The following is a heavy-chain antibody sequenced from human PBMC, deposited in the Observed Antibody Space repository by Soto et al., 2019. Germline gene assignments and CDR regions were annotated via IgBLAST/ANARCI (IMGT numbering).Heavy chain of an antibody. CDR2: ISGNGGST. CDR3: AKAVAITRKLIDY. CDR1: GFTFSSYA. V-gene: IGHV3-23*01. J-gene: IGHJ4*02. D-gene: IGHD3-3*01. Sequence: LRLSCAASGFTFSSYAMSWVRQAPGKGLEWVSGISGNGGSTYYADSVKGRFTISRDSSKNTLYLGMNSLRAEDTAVYYCAKAVAITRKLIDYWGQGTLVTVSS.